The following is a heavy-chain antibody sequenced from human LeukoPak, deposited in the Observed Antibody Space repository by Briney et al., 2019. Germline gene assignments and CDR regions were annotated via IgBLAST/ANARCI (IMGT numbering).Heavy chain of an antibody. D-gene: IGHD5-12*01. CDR3: ARVGYSGFEPLFDH. V-gene: IGHV3-11*01. CDR1: GSPLRASY. Sequence: GGPLSLSCEAPGSPLRASYISTFRQAPGKGREWVSYISSSGTTIYYADSVKGRFTISRDNAKNSLSLQMNSLRAEDTALYYCARVGYSGFEPLFDHWGQGTLVTVSS. J-gene: IGHJ4*02. CDR2: ISSSGTTI.